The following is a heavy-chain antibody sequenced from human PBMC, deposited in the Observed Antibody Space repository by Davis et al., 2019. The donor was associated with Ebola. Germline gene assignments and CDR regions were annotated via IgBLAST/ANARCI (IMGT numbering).Heavy chain of an antibody. CDR3: AKVKGP. CDR1: GFTFNNFA. CDR2: ISVYGTTT. V-gene: IGHV3-23*01. J-gene: IGHJ5*02. Sequence: PGGSLRLSCAASGFTFNNFAMNWVRQAPGKGLEWVSGISVYGTTTYYADSVKGRFTISRDNFKNTVFLQVNNLRADDTAVYYCAKVKGPWGQGTLVTVSS.